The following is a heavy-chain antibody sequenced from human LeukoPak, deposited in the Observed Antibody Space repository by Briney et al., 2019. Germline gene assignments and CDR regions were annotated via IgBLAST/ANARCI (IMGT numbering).Heavy chain of an antibody. D-gene: IGHD4-23*01. Sequence: GESLKISCKGSGYSFTSYWIGWVRQMPGKGLEWMGIIYPGDSDTTYSPSFQGHVTLSADQSLTTAYLQWSSLRASDTAMYYCARRYSGHDAFDIWGQGTMVTVS. CDR2: IYPGDSDT. CDR3: ARRYSGHDAFDI. J-gene: IGHJ3*02. CDR1: GYSFTSYW. V-gene: IGHV5-51*01.